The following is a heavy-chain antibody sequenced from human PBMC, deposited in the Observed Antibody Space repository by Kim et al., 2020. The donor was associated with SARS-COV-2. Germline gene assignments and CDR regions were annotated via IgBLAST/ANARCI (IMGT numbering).Heavy chain of an antibody. Sequence: GGSLRLSCAASGFTLSGYWMNWVRQAPGKGLEWVASIKQDESEKHYVDSVKGRFTISRDNAKSSLYLQMESLRVEDTAVYYCARLRSSWYVDFWGQGTLVTVSS. CDR3: ARLRSSWYVDF. CDR1: GFTLSGYW. CDR2: IKQDESEK. D-gene: IGHD6-13*01. J-gene: IGHJ4*02. V-gene: IGHV3-7*01.